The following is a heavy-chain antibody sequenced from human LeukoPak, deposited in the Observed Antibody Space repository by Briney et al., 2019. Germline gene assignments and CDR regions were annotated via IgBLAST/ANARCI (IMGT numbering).Heavy chain of an antibody. D-gene: IGHD2-21*02. CDR2: FDPEDGET. Sequence: ASVKVSCKVSGYTLTELSMHWVRQAPGKGLGWMGGFDPEDGETIYAQKFQGRVTMTEDTSTDTAYMELSSLRSEDTAVYYCATLIGVVVTARSDPYYFDYWGQGTLVTVSS. CDR3: ATLIGVVVTARSDPYYFDY. V-gene: IGHV1-24*01. J-gene: IGHJ4*02. CDR1: GYTLTELS.